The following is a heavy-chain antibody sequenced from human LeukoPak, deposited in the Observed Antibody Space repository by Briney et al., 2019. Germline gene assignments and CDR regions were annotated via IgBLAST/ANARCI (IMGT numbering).Heavy chain of an antibody. Sequence: TGGSLRLSCAASGITFSNYWMHWVRQAPGKGLEWVSRINSDGSRITYADSVKGRFTISRDNAKNTLYLQMNSLRVEDTGVYYCASSPVITRDWGQGTLVTVSS. V-gene: IGHV3-74*01. D-gene: IGHD3-22*01. CDR1: GITFSNYW. CDR2: INSDGSRI. CDR3: ASSPVITRD. J-gene: IGHJ4*02.